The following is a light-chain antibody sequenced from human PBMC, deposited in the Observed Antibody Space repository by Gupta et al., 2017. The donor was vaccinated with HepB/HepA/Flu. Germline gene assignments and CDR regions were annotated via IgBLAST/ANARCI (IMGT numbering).Light chain of an antibody. Sequence: QSVLTQPASVSGSPGQSITISCTGSSSDVGGYNYVSWYQQFPGKAPKLMIYDVSNRPSGVSNRFSGSKSGNTASLTISGLQAEDEADYYCSSYTSSSTYVFGSGTSVTVL. J-gene: IGLJ1*01. V-gene: IGLV2-14*01. CDR1: SSDVGGYNY. CDR2: DVS. CDR3: SSYTSSSTYV.